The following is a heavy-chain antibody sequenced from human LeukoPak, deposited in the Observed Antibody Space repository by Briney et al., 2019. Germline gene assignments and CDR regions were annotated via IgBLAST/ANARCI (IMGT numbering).Heavy chain of an antibody. Sequence: GGSLRLSCAASGFSFSTYGMHWVRQAPGKGLEWVANIKQDGSEKYYVDSVKGRFTISRDNAKNSLYLQMNSLRAEDTAVYYCARDPPRIAAAGTKAFDIWGQGTMVTVSS. V-gene: IGHV3-7*01. J-gene: IGHJ3*02. CDR2: IKQDGSEK. CDR3: ARDPPRIAAAGTKAFDI. CDR1: GFSFSTYG. D-gene: IGHD6-13*01.